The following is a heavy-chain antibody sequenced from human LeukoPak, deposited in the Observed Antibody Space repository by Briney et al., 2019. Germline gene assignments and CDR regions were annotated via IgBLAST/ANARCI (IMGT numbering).Heavy chain of an antibody. D-gene: IGHD2-2*01. CDR2: INPSGGST. J-gene: IGHJ5*02. CDR1: GYTFTSYY. CDR3: ARGPPPSNVVVPAAMHVDNWFDP. V-gene: IGHV1-46*01. Sequence: ASVKVSCKASGYTFTSYYMHWVRQAPGQGLEWMGIINPSGGSTSYAQKFQGRVTMTRDTSTSTVYMELSSLRSEDTAVYYCARGPPPSNVVVPAAMHVDNWFDPWGQGTLVTVSS.